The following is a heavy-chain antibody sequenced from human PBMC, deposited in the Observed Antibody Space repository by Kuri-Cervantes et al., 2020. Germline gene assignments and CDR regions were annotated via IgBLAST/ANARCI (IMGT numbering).Heavy chain of an antibody. CDR1: GGSINTYY. V-gene: IGHV4-59*01. Sequence: SETLSLTCTVSGGSINTYYWSWIRQPPGKGLEWIGYIYYSGSTNYNPSLKSRVTISVDTSKNQFSLKLSSVTAADTAVYYCATGGWLHSRYWYFDLWGRGTLVTVSS. D-gene: IGHD5-12*01. J-gene: IGHJ2*01. CDR3: ATGGWLHSRYWYFDL. CDR2: IYYSGST.